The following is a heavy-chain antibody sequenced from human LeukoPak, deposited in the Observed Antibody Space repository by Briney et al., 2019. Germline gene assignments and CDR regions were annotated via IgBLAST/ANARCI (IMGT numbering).Heavy chain of an antibody. CDR1: GYTFTSYG. D-gene: IGHD2-15*01. CDR2: INAYNGNT. Sequence: GASVKVSCKASGYTFTSYGISWVRQAPGQGLEWMGWINAYNGNTNYAQKLQGRVTMTTDTSTSTAYMELRSLRSDDTAVYYCARDPLVVVAATYYYYYGMDVWGQGTTVTVSS. V-gene: IGHV1-18*01. CDR3: ARDPLVVVAATYYYYYGMDV. J-gene: IGHJ6*02.